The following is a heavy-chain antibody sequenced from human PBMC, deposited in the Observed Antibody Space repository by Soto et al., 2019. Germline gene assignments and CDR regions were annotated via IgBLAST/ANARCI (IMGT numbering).Heavy chain of an antibody. CDR2: IDWDDDK. Sequence: SGPTLVNPTQTLTLTCTFSGFSLSTSGMCVSWIRQPPGKALEWLALIDWDDDKYYSTSLKTRLTISKDTSKNQVVLTMTNMDPVDTATYYCARIRYSSSRYYYHGMDVWGQGTTVTVSS. CDR1: GFSLSTSGMC. V-gene: IGHV2-70*01. D-gene: IGHD6-6*01. J-gene: IGHJ6*02. CDR3: ARIRYSSSRYYYHGMDV.